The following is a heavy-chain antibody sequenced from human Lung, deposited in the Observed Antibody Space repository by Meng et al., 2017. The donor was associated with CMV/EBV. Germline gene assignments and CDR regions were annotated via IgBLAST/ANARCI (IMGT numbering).Heavy chain of an antibody. Sequence: GGSLRLXCAASGFTLKYYGMHWVRQAPGKGLEWVAFIHCDGSNEHYADSVTGRFTISRDNPKNMLYLEMNSLRVEDTAVYYCAKAVFGVLFDYWGRGTLVTVSS. CDR2: IHCDGSNE. J-gene: IGHJ4*02. CDR1: GFTLKYYG. D-gene: IGHD3-3*01. V-gene: IGHV3-30*02. CDR3: AKAVFGVLFDY.